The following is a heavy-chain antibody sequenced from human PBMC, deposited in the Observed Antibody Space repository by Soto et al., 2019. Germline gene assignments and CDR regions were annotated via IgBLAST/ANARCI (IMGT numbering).Heavy chain of an antibody. CDR2: IYYSGST. J-gene: IGHJ5*02. D-gene: IGHD3-3*01. Sequence: QVQLQESGPGLVKPSQTLSLTCTVSGGSISSGGYYWSWIRQHPGKGLEWIGYIYYSGSTYYNSSPKVGVRIPVDTSKNQFSLKLGSVTAADTAVYYCARGGAGFFWSGGSDNWFDPWGQGTLVTVSS. CDR3: ARGGAGFFWSGGSDNWFDP. V-gene: IGHV4-31*03. CDR1: GGSISSGGYY.